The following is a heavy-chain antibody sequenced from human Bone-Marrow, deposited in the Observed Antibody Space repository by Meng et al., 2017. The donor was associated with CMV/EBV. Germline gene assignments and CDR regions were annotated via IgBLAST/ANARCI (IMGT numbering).Heavy chain of an antibody. CDR2: LYYSGST. CDR3: ARTSGTGRSWMFDY. V-gene: IGHV4-59*01. CDR1: AGSISSYY. Sequence: SETLSLTCTVSAGSISSYYWRWIRQPPGNGLEWIGYLYYSGSTNYNPSPKSRVTISVDTSKNQFSLKLSSVTAADTAVYYCARTSGTGRSWMFDYWGQGTLVTVSS. D-gene: IGHD6-13*01. J-gene: IGHJ4*02.